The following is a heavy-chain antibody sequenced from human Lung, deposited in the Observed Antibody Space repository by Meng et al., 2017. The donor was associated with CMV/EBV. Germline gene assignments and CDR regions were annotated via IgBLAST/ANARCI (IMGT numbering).Heavy chain of an antibody. V-gene: IGHV3-21*01. J-gene: IGHJ4*02. Sequence: GGSLRLXCAVSGFTFSSYSVNWVRQAPGKGLEWVSSISSNRRYIFYADSVKGRFTISRDNAKNALHLQMNSLRYDDTTVYYCARVYCSRGSCSFEDWGQGXLVTVSS. D-gene: IGHD2-15*01. CDR3: ARVYCSRGSCSFED. CDR1: GFTFSSYS. CDR2: ISSNRRYI.